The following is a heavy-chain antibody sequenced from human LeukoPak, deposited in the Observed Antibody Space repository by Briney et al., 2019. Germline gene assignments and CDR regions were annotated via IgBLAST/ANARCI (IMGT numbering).Heavy chain of an antibody. D-gene: IGHD4-11*01. CDR2: ISSSGSTI. CDR3: ARIYSTSYYFMDV. CDR1: GFTFNSYE. Sequence: GGSLRLSCAASGFTFNSYEMKWVREAPGEGLEWISSISSSGSTIHYADSVKGRFTISRDNPKNALYLEMNSLRAEDTAVYYCARIYSTSYYFMDVWGKGTTVTVSS. J-gene: IGHJ6*03. V-gene: IGHV3-48*03.